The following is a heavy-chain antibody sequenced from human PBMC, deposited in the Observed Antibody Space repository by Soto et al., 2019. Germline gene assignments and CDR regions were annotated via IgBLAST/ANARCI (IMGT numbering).Heavy chain of an antibody. CDR2: ISYDGSNK. CDR1: GFTFSNYA. J-gene: IGHJ6*02. D-gene: IGHD5-18*01. Sequence: GGSLILSCAASGFTFSNYAMNWVRQAPGKGLEWVAVISYDGSNKYYADSVKGRFTISRDNSKNTLYLQMNSLRAEDTAVYYCARAQNQGTAMVLSDYYYYGMDVWGQGTTVTVSS. V-gene: IGHV3-30-3*01. CDR3: ARAQNQGTAMVLSDYYYYGMDV.